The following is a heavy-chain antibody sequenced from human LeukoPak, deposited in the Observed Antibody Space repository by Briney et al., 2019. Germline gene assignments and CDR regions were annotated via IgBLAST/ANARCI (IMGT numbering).Heavy chain of an antibody. J-gene: IGHJ4*02. V-gene: IGHV4-30-2*01. CDR2: IYHSGST. CDR1: GGSISSGAYS. Sequence: PSQTLSLTCAVSGGSISSGAYSWSWIRQPPGKGLERIGYIYHSGSTYYNPSLKSRVTISVDRSKNQFSLKLSSVTAADTAVYYCARAGGSGSYYQNSIDYWGRGTLVTVSS. CDR3: ARAGGSGSYYQNSIDY. D-gene: IGHD3-10*01.